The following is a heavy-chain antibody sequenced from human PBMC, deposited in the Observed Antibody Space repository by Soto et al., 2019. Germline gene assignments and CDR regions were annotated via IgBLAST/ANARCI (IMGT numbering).Heavy chain of an antibody. D-gene: IGHD2-21*01. CDR3: AREAMIGNCFDS. J-gene: IGHJ5*01. V-gene: IGHV3-74*01. CDR1: GFTFSTYW. Sequence: GGSLRLSCGASGFTFSTYWMHWVRQAPGKGLVWVARINTDGSVTSHADSVKGRFIISRDNAKNALFLQMNSLRDEDTAVYYCAREAMIGNCFDSWGQGTLVTVS. CDR2: INTDGSVT.